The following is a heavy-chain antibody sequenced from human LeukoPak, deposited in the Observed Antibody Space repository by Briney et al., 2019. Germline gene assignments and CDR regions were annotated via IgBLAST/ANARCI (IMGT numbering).Heavy chain of an antibody. CDR2: INSDGSST. CDR1: GLTFSGYD. J-gene: IGHJ3*02. Sequence: GGSLRLSCAASGLTFSGYDMHWVRQAPGKGLVWVSGINSDGSSTRYADSVKGRFTISRDNAKNTLYLQMNSLRAEDTAVYYCGRGQGHGFDNWGQGTMVAVSS. CDR3: GRGQGHGFDN. V-gene: IGHV3-74*01.